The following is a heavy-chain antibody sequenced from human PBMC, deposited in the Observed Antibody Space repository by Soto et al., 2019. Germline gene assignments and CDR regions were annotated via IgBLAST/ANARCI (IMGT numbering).Heavy chain of an antibody. CDR3: ERASNRQHLLAY. Sequence: THSLTCDISGDGGSSNSATWYWIRQSQSRGLEWLGRTYYRSKWYNDYAVSVKSRITINPVTSKNQFSLQLNSVTPADTAVYYFERASNRQHLLAYWGQGTLVIGSS. D-gene: IGHD2-2*01. V-gene: IGHV6-1*01. J-gene: IGHJ4*02. CDR2: TYYRSKWYN. CDR1: GDGGSSNSAT.